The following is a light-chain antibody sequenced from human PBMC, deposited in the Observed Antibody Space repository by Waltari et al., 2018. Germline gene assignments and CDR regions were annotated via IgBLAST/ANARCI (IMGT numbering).Light chain of an antibody. Sequence: QSVLTQPPSASGTPGQRVAISCSVTRSNIGRNRAPWYQQLPGTAPKLLTHSNKQRPSGVPDRFSGSKSGTSASLAISGLQSEDEAHYYCAAWDASLNGWVFGGGTKLTVL. CDR2: SNK. V-gene: IGLV1-44*01. J-gene: IGLJ3*02. CDR1: RSNIGRNR. CDR3: AAWDASLNGWV.